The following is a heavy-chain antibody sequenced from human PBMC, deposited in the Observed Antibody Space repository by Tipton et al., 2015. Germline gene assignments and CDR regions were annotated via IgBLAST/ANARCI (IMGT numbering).Heavy chain of an antibody. Sequence: TLSLTCNVSGGSISSGGYYWSWIRQHPGKGLEWIGNMYYSGYTYYNPSLKRRLTISVDTSQRQFSLMLTSVTAADTAVYYCARTGYASGCYVYWGQGTLVTVSS. CDR1: GGSISSGGYY. J-gene: IGHJ4*02. D-gene: IGHD6-19*01. CDR2: MYYSGYT. V-gene: IGHV4-39*01. CDR3: ARTGYASGCYVY.